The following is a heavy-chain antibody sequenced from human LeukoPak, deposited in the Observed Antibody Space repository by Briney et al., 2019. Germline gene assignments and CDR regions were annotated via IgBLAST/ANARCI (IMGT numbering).Heavy chain of an antibody. Sequence: PSETLSLTCTVSSGSISSSYWSWIRQPPGKGLDWIGHMYYTGSTNYNPSLKSRVTISIDTSKNQFSLKLRSVTAADTAVYYCARVSSEWGSNYYYYMDVWGKGTTVTISS. V-gene: IGHV4-59*01. CDR2: MYYTGST. CDR3: ARVSSEWGSNYYYYMDV. D-gene: IGHD7-27*01. CDR1: SGSISSSY. J-gene: IGHJ6*03.